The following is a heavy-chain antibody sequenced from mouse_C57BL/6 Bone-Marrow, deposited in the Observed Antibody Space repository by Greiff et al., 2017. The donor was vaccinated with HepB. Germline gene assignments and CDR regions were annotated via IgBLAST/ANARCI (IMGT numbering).Heavy chain of an antibody. V-gene: IGHV5-4*01. D-gene: IGHD2-3*01. CDR1: GFTFSSYA. J-gene: IGHJ2*01. CDR2: ISDGGSYT. CDR3: ARDIGDGYFDY. Sequence: DVLLVESGGGLVKPGGSLKLSCAASGFTFSSYAMSWVRQTPEKRLEWVATISDGGSYTYYPDNVKGRFTISRDNAKNNLYLQMSHLKSEDTAMYYCARDIGDGYFDYWGQGTTLTVSS.